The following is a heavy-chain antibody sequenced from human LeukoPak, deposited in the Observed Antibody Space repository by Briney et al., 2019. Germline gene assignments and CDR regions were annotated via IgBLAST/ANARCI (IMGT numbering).Heavy chain of an antibody. J-gene: IGHJ4*02. CDR2: IKQDGYEK. D-gene: IGHD1-26*01. CDR3: ARDKIVGPTTLDY. Sequence: GGSLRLSCAASGFTFSGYWMSWVRQTPEEGLEWVANIKQDGYEKYYVDSVKGRFTISRDNAKNSLYLQMNSLRADDTAIYYCARDKIVGPTTLDYWGQGTLVTVSS. CDR1: GFTFSGYW. V-gene: IGHV3-7*01.